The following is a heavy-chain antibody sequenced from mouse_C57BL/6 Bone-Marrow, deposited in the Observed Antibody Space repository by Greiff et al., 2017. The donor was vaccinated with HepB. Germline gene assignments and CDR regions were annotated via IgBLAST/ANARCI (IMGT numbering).Heavy chain of an antibody. D-gene: IGHD2-3*01. V-gene: IGHV1-50*01. Sequence: QVHVKQPGAELVKPGASVKLSCKASGYTFTSYWMQWVKQRPGQGLEWIGEIDPSDSYTNYNQKFKGKATLTVDTSSSTAYMQLSSLTSEDSAVYYCARYDGYFAYWGQGTRVTVSA. CDR3: ARYDGYFAY. CDR1: GYTFTSYW. J-gene: IGHJ3*01. CDR2: IDPSDSYT.